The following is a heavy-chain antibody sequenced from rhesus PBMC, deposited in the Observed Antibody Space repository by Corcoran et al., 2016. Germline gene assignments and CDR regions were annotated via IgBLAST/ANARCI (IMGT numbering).Heavy chain of an antibody. CDR2: VDPEDGED. J-gene: IGHJ5-1*01. V-gene: IGHV1-111*02. Sequence: EVQLVQSGAEVKKPGASVKISCKASGYTFTDYYLHWVRQAPVKGLEWWGSVDPEDGEDIHPQKFQERVNITANTATDTADMELSSLRSEDTAVYYCATSWGDYNLPVWGPGVLVTVSS. CDR1: GYTFTDYY. CDR3: ATSWGDYNLPV. D-gene: IGHD3-34*01.